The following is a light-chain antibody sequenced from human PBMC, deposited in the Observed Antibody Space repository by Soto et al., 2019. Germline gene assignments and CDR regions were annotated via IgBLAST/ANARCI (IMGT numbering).Light chain of an antibody. CDR1: QSISSN. Sequence: EIVMTQSPASLSVSPGDRTSLSCRASQSISSNLAWYQQKPGQAPRLLIYDASTRATGIPARFSGGGSGTDFTLTISSLQSEDFAVYYCQQYSTWPETVGQGTKVEIK. J-gene: IGKJ1*01. V-gene: IGKV3-15*01. CDR2: DAS. CDR3: QQYSTWPET.